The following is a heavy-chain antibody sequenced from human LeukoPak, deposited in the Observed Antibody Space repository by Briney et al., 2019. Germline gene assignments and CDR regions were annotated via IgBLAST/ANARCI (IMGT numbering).Heavy chain of an antibody. V-gene: IGHV1-46*01. D-gene: IGHD2-21*02. CDR1: GYTFTSYY. Sequence: ASVKVSCKASGYTFTSYYMHWVRQAPGQGLEWMGIINPSGGSTSYAQKFQGRVTMTRGTSTSTVYMELSSLRSEDTAVYYCARSEHIVVVTAILSFGYWGQGTLVTVSS. CDR3: ARSEHIVVVTAILSFGY. J-gene: IGHJ4*02. CDR2: INPSGGST.